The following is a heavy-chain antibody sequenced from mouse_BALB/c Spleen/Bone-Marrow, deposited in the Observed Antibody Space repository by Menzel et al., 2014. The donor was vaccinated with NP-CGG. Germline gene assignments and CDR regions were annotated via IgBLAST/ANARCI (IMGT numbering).Heavy chain of an antibody. CDR2: INPYNGGT. Sequence: VQLQQSGPELVKPGASMKISCKASGYSFXGYTMNWVKQSHGKNLEWIGLINPYNGGTSYNQKFKGKATLTVDKSSSTAYMELLSLTSEDSAVYYCARGYGSSYWYFDVRGAGTTVTVSS. D-gene: IGHD1-1*01. CDR3: ARGYGSSYWYFDV. CDR1: GYSFXGYT. J-gene: IGHJ1*01. V-gene: IGHV1-18*01.